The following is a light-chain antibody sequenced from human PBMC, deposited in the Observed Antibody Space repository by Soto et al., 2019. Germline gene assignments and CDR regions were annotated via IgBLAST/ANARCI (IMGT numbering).Light chain of an antibody. V-gene: IGLV2-23*01. CDR3: CSYAGSSTPLYV. J-gene: IGLJ1*01. CDR2: EGS. Sequence: QSVLTQPASVSGSPGQSITISCTGTSSDVGSYNLVSWYQQHPGKAPKLMIYEGSKRPSGVSSRFSGSKSGNTASLTISGLQAEDEADYYCCSYAGSSTPLYVFGTGTKVTVL. CDR1: SSDVGSYNL.